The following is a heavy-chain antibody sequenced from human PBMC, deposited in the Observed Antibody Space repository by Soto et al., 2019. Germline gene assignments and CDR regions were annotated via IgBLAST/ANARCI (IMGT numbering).Heavy chain of an antibody. J-gene: IGHJ4*02. CDR1: GGSISSRSYY. CDR3: ARQRTSVVTQAYFGV. V-gene: IGHV4-39*01. D-gene: IGHD2-21*02. Sequence: SETLCITCTVTGGSISSRSYYWGWIRQPPGKGLEWIGSIYYSGSTYNNPSLRSRVSMSIDTSKDQFSLKLKSVTAADTALYFCARQRTSVVTQAYFGVWGPGSLVTVSS. CDR2: IYYSGST.